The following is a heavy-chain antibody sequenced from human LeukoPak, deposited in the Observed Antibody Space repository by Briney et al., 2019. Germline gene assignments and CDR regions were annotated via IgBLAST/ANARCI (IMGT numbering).Heavy chain of an antibody. V-gene: IGHV1-2*02. D-gene: IGHD3-22*01. Sequence: GASVKVSCKTSGYTFTGDYMHCVRQAPGQGLEWMGWINPNTGGTNYAQKFQGRVTMTSDTSISTAYMELSSLRSDDTAVYYCARAPMIVVVFPPRLDFWGQGTLVTVSS. J-gene: IGHJ4*02. CDR3: ARAPMIVVVFPPRLDF. CDR2: INPNTGGT. CDR1: GYTFTGDY.